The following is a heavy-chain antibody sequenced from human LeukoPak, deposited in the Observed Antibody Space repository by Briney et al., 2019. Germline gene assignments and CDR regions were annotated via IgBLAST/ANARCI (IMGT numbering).Heavy chain of an antibody. V-gene: IGHV3-74*01. J-gene: IGHJ4*02. CDR2: IYIDGSIT. CDR3: AREGSGSFYIDY. D-gene: IGHD1-26*01. Sequence: GGSLRLSCAASGFTFSSRWMHWVRQAPGMGLVWVSRIYIDGSITDYADSVKGRFTISRDNAKNTLYLQMNSLRSEDTAIYYCAREGSGSFYIDYWGQGTLVTVSS. CDR1: GFTFSSRW.